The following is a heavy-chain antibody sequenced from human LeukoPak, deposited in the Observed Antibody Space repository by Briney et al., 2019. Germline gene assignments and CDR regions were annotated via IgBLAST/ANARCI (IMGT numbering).Heavy chain of an antibody. J-gene: IGHJ5*02. CDR3: ARRSSSWKNWFDP. Sequence: SETLSLTCAVYGGSFSAYYWSWIRQPPGKGLEWIGNLYDSGSTYYNPSLKSRVTISVDTSNNQFSLKLSSVTAADTAVYYCARRSSSWKNWFDPWGQGTLVTVSS. V-gene: IGHV4-34*01. CDR1: GGSFSAYY. CDR2: LYDSGST. D-gene: IGHD6-13*01.